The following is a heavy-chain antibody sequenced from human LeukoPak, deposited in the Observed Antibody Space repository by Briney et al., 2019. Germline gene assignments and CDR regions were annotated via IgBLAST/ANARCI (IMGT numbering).Heavy chain of an antibody. J-gene: IGHJ4*02. CDR2: IWYDGSNK. Sequence: PGGSLRLSCAASGFTFSSYGMHWVRQAPGKGLEWVAVIWYDGSNKYYADSVKGRFTISRDNSKNTLYLQMNSLRAEDTAVYYCAKVLGSRDTAMVLDYGGQGTLVTVSS. CDR3: AKVLGSRDTAMVLDY. CDR1: GFTFSSYG. D-gene: IGHD5-18*01. V-gene: IGHV3-33*06.